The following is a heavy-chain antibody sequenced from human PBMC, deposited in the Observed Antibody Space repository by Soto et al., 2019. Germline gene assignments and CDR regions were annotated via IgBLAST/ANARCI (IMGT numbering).Heavy chain of an antibody. CDR3: AKDAPGSGWLSDY. V-gene: IGHV3-23*01. Sequence: PGGSLRLSCAASGFTLSIYAMSWVRQAPGKGLEWVSTIGGSGGDTTYADFVRGRFTVSRDNSRNTLYLQMNSLRAEDTAIYYCAKDAPGSGWLSDYWGQGTLVTVSS. CDR1: GFTLSIYA. CDR2: IGGSGGDT. D-gene: IGHD3-22*01. J-gene: IGHJ4*02.